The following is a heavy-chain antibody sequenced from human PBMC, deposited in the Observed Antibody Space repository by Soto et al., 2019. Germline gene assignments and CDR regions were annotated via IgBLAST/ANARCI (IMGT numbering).Heavy chain of an antibody. V-gene: IGHV1-18*01. Sequence: GASVKVSCKASGYTFTSYGISWVRQAPGQGLEWMGWISAYNGNTNYAQKLQGRVTMTTDTSTSTAYMELRSLRSDDTAVYYFARERHGFLEWLLLDYWGQGTLVTVSS. CDR2: ISAYNGNT. D-gene: IGHD3-3*01. CDR1: GYTFTSYG. CDR3: ARERHGFLEWLLLDY. J-gene: IGHJ4*02.